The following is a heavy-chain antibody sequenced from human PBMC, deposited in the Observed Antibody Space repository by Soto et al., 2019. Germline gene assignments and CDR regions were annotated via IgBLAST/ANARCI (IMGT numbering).Heavy chain of an antibody. D-gene: IGHD3-10*01. J-gene: IGHJ4*02. Sequence: QLQLQESGPGLVKPSETLSLTCTVSGDSISSSSYYWGWIRQPPGKGLEWIGSIYYSGSTYYNPSLKSRVTISVDTSKNQFSLKLSSVTAADTAVYYCASSITMVRGVAGYWGQGTLVTVSS. V-gene: IGHV4-39*01. CDR1: GDSISSSSYY. CDR2: IYYSGST. CDR3: ASSITMVRGVAGY.